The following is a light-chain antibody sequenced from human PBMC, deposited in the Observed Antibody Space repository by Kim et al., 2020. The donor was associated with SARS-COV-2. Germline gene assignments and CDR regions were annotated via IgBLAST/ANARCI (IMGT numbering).Light chain of an antibody. CDR3: NSRDSSGNHVV. CDR1: RPRSYY. J-gene: IGLJ2*01. CDR2: GKN. V-gene: IGLV3-19*01. Sequence: ALGQKCGITSQGDRPRSYYASWYQQKPGQAPVLVIYGKNNRPSGIPDRFSGSSSGNTASLTITGAQAEDEADYYCNSRDSSGNHVVFGGGTQLTVL.